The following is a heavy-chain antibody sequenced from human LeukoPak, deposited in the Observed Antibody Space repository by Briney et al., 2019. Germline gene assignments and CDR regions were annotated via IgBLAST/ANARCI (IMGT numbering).Heavy chain of an antibody. J-gene: IGHJ4*02. D-gene: IGHD1-26*01. CDR2: LYTSGST. CDR1: GGSISSYY. V-gene: IGHV4-4*07. CDR3: ARDGGVGAQYYFDY. Sequence: VKPSETLSLTCSVSGGSISSYYWSWIRQPAGKGLEWIGRLYTSGSTNYNPSLKSRVTMSVDTSQNQFSLKLSSVTAADTAVYYCARDGGVGAQYYFDYWGQGTLVTVSS.